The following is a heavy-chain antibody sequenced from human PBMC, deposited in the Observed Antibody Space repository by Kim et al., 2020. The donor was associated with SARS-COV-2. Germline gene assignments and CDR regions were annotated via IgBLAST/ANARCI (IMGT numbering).Heavy chain of an antibody. D-gene: IGHD6-19*01. V-gene: IGHV3-21*04. CDR3: ARVLTSGWSYFDY. Sequence: SAASVKGRFTISRANARASLYLQMNSLRAEDTAVYYCARVLTSGWSYFDYWGQGTLVTVSS. J-gene: IGHJ4*02.